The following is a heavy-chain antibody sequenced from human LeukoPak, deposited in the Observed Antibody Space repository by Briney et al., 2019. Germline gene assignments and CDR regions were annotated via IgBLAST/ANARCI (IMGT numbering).Heavy chain of an antibody. CDR3: TRGPGSTWYSDY. Sequence: GGSLRLSCAASGFTVSSNYMNWVRQAPGKGLEWASIIYSGGDTYYADSVKGRFTISRDNSKNTLYLQMNSLRAEDTAVYYCTRGPGSTWYSDYWGQGTLVTVSS. V-gene: IGHV3-66*02. D-gene: IGHD6-13*01. J-gene: IGHJ4*02. CDR1: GFTVSSNY. CDR2: IYSGGDT.